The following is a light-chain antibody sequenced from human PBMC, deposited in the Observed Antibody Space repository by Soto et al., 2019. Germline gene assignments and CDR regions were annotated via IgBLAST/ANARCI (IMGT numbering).Light chain of an antibody. J-gene: IGKJ5*01. CDR1: QSVSSY. V-gene: IGKV3-11*01. Sequence: EIVLTQSPGALASSPWGRGTLSCRASQSVSSYLAWYQQKPGQAPRLLVYDASNRATGIPDRFSGSGSGTDFTLTISRLEPEDFAVYYCQKRSNWPSITFGQGTRLEIK. CDR3: QKRSNWPSIT. CDR2: DAS.